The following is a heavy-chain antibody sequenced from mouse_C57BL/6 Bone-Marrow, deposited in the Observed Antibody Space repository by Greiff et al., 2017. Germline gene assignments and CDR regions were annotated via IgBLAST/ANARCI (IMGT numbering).Heavy chain of an antibody. J-gene: IGHJ3*01. CDR3: ARRYYGNYAWFAY. D-gene: IGHD2-1*01. Sequence: EVQLQQSGAELVKPGASVKLSCTASGFNIKDYYMHWVKQRTEKGLEWIGRIDPEDGETKYAPKFKGKATLTANTSSNTAYLQLSSLTSEDTAVYYCARRYYGNYAWFAYWGQGTLVTVSA. CDR2: IDPEDGET. CDR1: GFNIKDYY. V-gene: IGHV14-2*01.